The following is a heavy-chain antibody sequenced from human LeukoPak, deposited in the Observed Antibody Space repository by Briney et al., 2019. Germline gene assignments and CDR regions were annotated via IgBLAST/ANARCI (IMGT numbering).Heavy chain of an antibody. CDR2: ISYSGST. J-gene: IGHJ5*02. Sequence: SETLSLTCTVSGGSMSSSSYYWGWIRQPPGKGLEWIGSISYSGSTYNNPSLKSRVTISEDTSKNQFSLKLSSVTAADTAMYYCVRQKRVLPWFDPWGQGTLVTVSS. CDR1: GGSMSSSSYY. D-gene: IGHD6-13*01. CDR3: VRQKRVLPWFDP. V-gene: IGHV4-39*07.